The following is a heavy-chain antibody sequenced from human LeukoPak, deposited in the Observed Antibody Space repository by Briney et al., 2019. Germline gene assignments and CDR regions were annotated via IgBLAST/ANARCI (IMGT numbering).Heavy chain of an antibody. CDR2: IYYSGST. CDR1: GGSISSSSYY. V-gene: IGHV4-39*01. D-gene: IGHD2-15*01. Sequence: SETLSLTCTVSGGSISSSSYYWGWIRQPPGKGLEWIGSIYYSGSTYYNPSLKSRVTISVDTSKNQFSLKLSSVTAADTAVYYCARHILRAATSRKMYNWFDPWGQGTLVTVSS. J-gene: IGHJ5*02. CDR3: ARHILRAATSRKMYNWFDP.